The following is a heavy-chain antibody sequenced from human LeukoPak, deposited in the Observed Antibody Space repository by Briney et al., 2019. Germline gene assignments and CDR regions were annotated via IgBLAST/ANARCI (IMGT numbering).Heavy chain of an antibody. J-gene: IGHJ5*02. CDR1: GGSFSGYY. CDR2: IYYSGST. V-gene: IGHV4-59*01. D-gene: IGHD2-8*01. Sequence: PSETLSLTCAVYGGSFSGYYWSWIRQPPGKGLEWIGYIYYSGSTNYNPSLKSRVTISVDTSKNQFSLKLSSVTAADTAVYYCARSLLRYCTNGVCPWFDPWGQGTLVTVSS. CDR3: ARSLLRYCTNGVCPWFDP.